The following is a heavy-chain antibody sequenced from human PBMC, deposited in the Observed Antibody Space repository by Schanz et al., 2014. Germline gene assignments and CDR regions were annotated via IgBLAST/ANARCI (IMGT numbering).Heavy chain of an antibody. CDR2: ISYDGNEK. CDR1: GFNFNTYA. J-gene: IGHJ4*02. Sequence: VQLLESGGGLAQPGGSLRLACAASGFNFNTYAMSWVRQAPGKGLEWVAFISYDGNEKHYPDSVKGRFTISRDNSKNTLYLQMNSLRSEDTAVYYCARSGSSNWYFFDYWGQGTLVTVSS. D-gene: IGHD6-13*01. V-gene: IGHV3-30*03. CDR3: ARSGSSNWYFFDY.